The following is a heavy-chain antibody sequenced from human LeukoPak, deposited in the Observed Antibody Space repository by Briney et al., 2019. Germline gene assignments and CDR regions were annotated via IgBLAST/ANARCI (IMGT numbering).Heavy chain of an antibody. D-gene: IGHD4-17*01. Sequence: PGGSLRLSCAASGFTFSSYSMNWVRQAPGKGLEWVSSISSSSSYIYYADAVKGRFTISRDNAKNSLYLQMNSLRAEDTAVYYCARVMTTGAPDRFDIWGQGTMVTASS. J-gene: IGHJ3*02. CDR3: ARVMTTGAPDRFDI. CDR1: GFTFSSYS. CDR2: ISSSSSYI. V-gene: IGHV3-21*01.